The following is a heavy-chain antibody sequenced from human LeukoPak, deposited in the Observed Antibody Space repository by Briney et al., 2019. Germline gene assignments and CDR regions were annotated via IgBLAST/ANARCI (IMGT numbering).Heavy chain of an antibody. V-gene: IGHV1-8*01. CDR2: MNPNSGNT. Sequence: RASVKVSCXASGYTFTSYDINWVRQATGQGLEWMGWMNPNSGNTGYAQKFQGRVTMTRNTSISTAYMELSSLRSEDTAVYYCARGLARRWELLGHWGQGTLVTVSS. CDR3: ARGLARRWELLGH. J-gene: IGHJ4*02. D-gene: IGHD1-26*01. CDR1: GYTFTSYD.